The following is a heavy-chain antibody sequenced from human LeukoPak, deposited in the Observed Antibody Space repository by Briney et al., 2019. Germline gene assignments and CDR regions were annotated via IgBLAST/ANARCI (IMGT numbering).Heavy chain of an antibody. CDR1: GFTFSNYW. V-gene: IGHV3-7*01. Sequence: GGSLRLSCVVSGFTFSNYWMTWVRQAPGKGLEWVANIKKDGSEKYYVDSVKGRFTISRDNAKTSLYLQMNSLRAEDTAVYYCARDGGWYKRGLDHYYYYMDVWGKGTTVIVSS. CDR2: IKKDGSEK. CDR3: ARDGGWYKRGLDHYYYYMDV. D-gene: IGHD6-19*01. J-gene: IGHJ6*03.